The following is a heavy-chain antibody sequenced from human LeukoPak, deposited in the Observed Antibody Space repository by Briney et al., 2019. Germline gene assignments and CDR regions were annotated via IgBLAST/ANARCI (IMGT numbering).Heavy chain of an antibody. CDR3: ARGDCSSTICYSPMDV. V-gene: IGHV4-39*07. Sequence: SETLSLTCTVSGGSISSSSYYWGWIRQPPGKGLEWIGSIYYSGSTYYNPSLKSRVTISVDTSKNQFSLKVNSVTAADTAVYYCARGDCSSTICYSPMDVWGKGTTVTVSS. J-gene: IGHJ6*03. CDR2: IYYSGST. CDR1: GGSISSSSYY. D-gene: IGHD2-2*01.